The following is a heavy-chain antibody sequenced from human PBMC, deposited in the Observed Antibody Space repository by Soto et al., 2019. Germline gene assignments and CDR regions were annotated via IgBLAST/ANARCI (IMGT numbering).Heavy chain of an antibody. J-gene: IGHJ4*02. Sequence: QVQLVQSGAAVRKPGSSVKVSCKASGGTFSRHAISWVRQAPGQGLEWMGGIIPIFGTANHAQKFQGRVTIIADEATSTVYMELSSRRSEDKAMYYCARGWGYDSNDYYYAYWGQGTLVIVSS. CDR2: IIPIFGTA. CDR1: GGTFSRHA. CDR3: ARGWGYDSNDYYYAY. V-gene: IGHV1-69*01. D-gene: IGHD3-22*01.